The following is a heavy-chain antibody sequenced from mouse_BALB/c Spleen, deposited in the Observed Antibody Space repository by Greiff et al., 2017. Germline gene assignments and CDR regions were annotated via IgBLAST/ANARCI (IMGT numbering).Heavy chain of an antibody. CDR3: ARDDGYFAY. V-gene: IGHV7-3*02. CDR1: GFTFTDYY. D-gene: IGHD2-3*01. Sequence: EVQLQESGGGLVQPGGSLRLSCATSGFTFTDYYMSWVRQPPGKALEWLGFIRNKANGYTTEYSASVKGRFTISRDNSQSILYLQMNTLRAEDSATYYCARDDGYFAYWGQGTLVTVSA. J-gene: IGHJ3*01. CDR2: IRNKANGYTT.